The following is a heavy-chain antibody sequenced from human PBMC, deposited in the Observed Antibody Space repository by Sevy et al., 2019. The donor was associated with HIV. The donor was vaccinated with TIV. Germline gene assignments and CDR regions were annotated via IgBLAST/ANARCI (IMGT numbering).Heavy chain of an antibody. V-gene: IGHV3-48*01. CDR3: ARGGGDCYSKNECWFVS. CDR1: GFTFSAYS. CDR2: ISSSGGTI. D-gene: IGHD2-21*01. J-gene: IGHJ5*01. Sequence: GGSLRLSCAASGFTFSAYSMNWVRQAPGKGLEWVSYISSSGGTIYYADSVKGQFTISRDNAKSSLYLQMNGLRAEDTDVYYCARGGGDCYSKNECWFVSWGQGTLVTVSS.